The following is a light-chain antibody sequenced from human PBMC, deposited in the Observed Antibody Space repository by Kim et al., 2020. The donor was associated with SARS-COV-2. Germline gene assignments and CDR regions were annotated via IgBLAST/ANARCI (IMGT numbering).Light chain of an antibody. CDR2: DAS. CDR1: QSISSW. J-gene: IGKJ1*01. V-gene: IGKV1-5*01. CDR3: QQYSNSSPWT. Sequence: DIQITQSPSTLSASVGDRVTITCRASQSISSWLAWYQQKPGKAPNLLIYDASSLESGVPSRFSGSGSGTEFTLTISSLQPDDFATYYCQQYSNSSPWTFGLGTKVDIK.